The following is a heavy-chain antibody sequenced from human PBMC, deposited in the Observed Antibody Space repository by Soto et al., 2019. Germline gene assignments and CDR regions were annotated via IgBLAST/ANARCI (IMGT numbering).Heavy chain of an antibody. CDR3: ARTLLEWFGMDV. V-gene: IGHV4-39*01. CDR2: IYYSGST. CDR1: GGSISSSSYY. Sequence: SETLSLTCTVSGGSISSSSYYWGWIRQPPGKGLEWIGSIYYSGSTYYNPSLKSRVTISVDTSKNQFSLKLSSVTAADTAVYYCARTLLEWFGMDVWGQGTTVTV. D-gene: IGHD3-3*01. J-gene: IGHJ6*02.